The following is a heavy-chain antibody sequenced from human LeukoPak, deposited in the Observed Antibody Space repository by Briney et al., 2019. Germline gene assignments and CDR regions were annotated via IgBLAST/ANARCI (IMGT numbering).Heavy chain of an antibody. CDR3: ATVRGRFFTVLVISEYYFDY. V-gene: IGHV1-24*01. J-gene: IGHJ4*02. Sequence: ASVKVSCKVSGYTLTELSRHWVRQAPGKGLEWMGGFDPEDGETIYAQKFQGRVTMTEDTSTDTAYMELSSLRSEDTAVYYCATVRGRFFTVLVISEYYFDYWGQGTLVTVSS. D-gene: IGHD3-3*01. CDR2: FDPEDGET. CDR1: GYTLTELS.